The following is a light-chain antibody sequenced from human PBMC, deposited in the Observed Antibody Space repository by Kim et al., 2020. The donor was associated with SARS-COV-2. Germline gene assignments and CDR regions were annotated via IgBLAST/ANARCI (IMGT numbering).Light chain of an antibody. CDR1: QGIISY. CDR2: AAS. CDR3: QQYYSYPPYT. J-gene: IGKJ2*01. Sequence: AIRMTQSPSSFSASTGDRVTITCRASQGIISYLAWYQQKPGKAPKLLIYAASTLQSGVPSRFSGSGSGTDFTLTISCLQSEDFATYYCQQYYSYPPYTFGQGTKLEI. V-gene: IGKV1-8*01.